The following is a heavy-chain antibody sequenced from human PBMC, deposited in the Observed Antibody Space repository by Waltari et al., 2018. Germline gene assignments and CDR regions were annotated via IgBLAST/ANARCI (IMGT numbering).Heavy chain of an antibody. D-gene: IGHD5-18*01. CDR1: GYTFTSYA. Sequence: QVQLVQSGSELKKPGASVKVSCKASGYTFTSYAMNWVRQAPGQGLEWMGWVNTTPGNPTYAQGFTGRFVFSLDTSVSTAYLQISSLRSEDTAVYYCARDPPRYGWVGRATDDNWFDPWGQGTLVTVSS. CDR2: VNTTPGNP. J-gene: IGHJ5*02. CDR3: ARDPPRYGWVGRATDDNWFDP. V-gene: IGHV7-4-1*02.